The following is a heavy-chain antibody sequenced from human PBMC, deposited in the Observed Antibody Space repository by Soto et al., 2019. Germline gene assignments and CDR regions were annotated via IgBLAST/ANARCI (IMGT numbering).Heavy chain of an antibody. CDR1: GFTFSGYA. J-gene: IGHJ6*02. D-gene: IGHD6-6*01. CDR3: ARLKASSSYYYYYGMDV. Sequence: PGGSLRLSCSASGFTFSGYAMHWVRQAPGKGLEYVSAISSNGGSTYYADSVKGRFTISRDNAKNSLYLQMNSLRAEDTAVYYCARLKASSSYYYYYGMDVWGQGTTVTVSS. CDR2: ISSNGGST. V-gene: IGHV3-64*04.